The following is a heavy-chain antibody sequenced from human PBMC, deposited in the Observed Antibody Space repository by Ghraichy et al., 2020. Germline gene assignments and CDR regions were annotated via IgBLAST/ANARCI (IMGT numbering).Heavy chain of an antibody. D-gene: IGHD3-22*01. CDR1: GGTFSSYA. Sequence: SVKVSCKASGGTFSSYAISWVRQAPGQGLEWMGGIIPIFGTANYAQKFQGRVTITADESTSTAYMELSSLRSEDTAVYYGASDPLDSSVSFAAEYFQHWGQGTLVTVSS. CDR3: ASDPLDSSVSFAAEYFQH. CDR2: IIPIFGTA. J-gene: IGHJ1*01. V-gene: IGHV1-69*13.